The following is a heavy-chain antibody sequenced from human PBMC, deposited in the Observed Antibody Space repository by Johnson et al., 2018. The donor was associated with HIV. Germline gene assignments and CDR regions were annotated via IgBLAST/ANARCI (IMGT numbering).Heavy chain of an antibody. CDR3: ARTLWVGKESAFDI. Sequence: VQLVESGGGVVQPGRSLRLSCAASGFTFSSYAMSWVRQAPGKGLAWVSAISGSGGTTIYSADSVKGRFTISTDNSHNTLYLQMSSLRAEDTAVYYCARTLWVGKESAFDIWGQGTMVTVSS. CDR2: ISGSGGTTI. CDR1: GFTFSSYA. D-gene: IGHD3-16*01. V-gene: IGHV3-23*04. J-gene: IGHJ3*02.